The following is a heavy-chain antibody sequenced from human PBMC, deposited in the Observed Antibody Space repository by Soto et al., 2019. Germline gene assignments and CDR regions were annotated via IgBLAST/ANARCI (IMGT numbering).Heavy chain of an antibody. J-gene: IGHJ4*02. CDR1: GGSNIRDGYY. V-gene: IGHV4-31*03. CDR3: ARATPAGSADF. CDR2: ISYSGSS. Sequence: QVQLQESGPGLVEPSQTLSLTCTVSGGSNIRDGYYWSWIRQHPGKGLEWIAYISYSGSSYSNPSLKSRVTISADTSKNQFSLRLTSVTAADTAVYFCARATPAGSADFWGQGTLVTVSS. D-gene: IGHD2-2*01.